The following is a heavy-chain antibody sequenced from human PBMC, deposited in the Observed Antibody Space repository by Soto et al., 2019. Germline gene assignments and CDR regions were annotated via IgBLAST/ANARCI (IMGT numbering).Heavy chain of an antibody. CDR3: ATGNGVGAVPFGDPTGSIDY. Sequence: GGSLRLSCAASGFTFSSYAMHWVRQAPGKGLEWVAVISYDGSNKYYADSVKGRFTISRDNSKNTLYLQMNSLRAEDTAVYYCATGNGVGAVPFGDPTGSIDYWGQGTLVTVSS. J-gene: IGHJ4*02. V-gene: IGHV3-30-3*01. CDR1: GFTFSSYA. D-gene: IGHD1-26*01. CDR2: ISYDGSNK.